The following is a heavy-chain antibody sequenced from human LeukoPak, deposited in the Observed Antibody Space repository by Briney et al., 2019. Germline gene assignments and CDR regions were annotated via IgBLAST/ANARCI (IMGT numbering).Heavy chain of an antibody. CDR1: GFTFDDYA. J-gene: IGHJ4*02. D-gene: IGHD4-17*01. V-gene: IGHV3-9*01. CDR3: AKVGLGKSYGDYVPGFDY. CDR2: ISWNSGSI. Sequence: QPGGSLRLSCAASGFTFDDYAMHWVRQAPGKGLEWVSGISWNSGSIGYADSVKGRFTISRDNAKNSLYLQMNSLRAEDTALYYCAKVGLGKSYGDYVPGFDYWGQGTLVTVSS.